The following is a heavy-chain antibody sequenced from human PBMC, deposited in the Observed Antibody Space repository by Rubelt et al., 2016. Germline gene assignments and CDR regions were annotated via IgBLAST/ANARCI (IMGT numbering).Heavy chain of an antibody. V-gene: IGHV3-66*04. CDR3: ARRVTGVIAANDD. Sequence: EVQLVESGGTLVKPGGSLRLSCAASGFAVSSNYMSWVRQAPARGLEWVSIIYSGGSTYYADSVKGRFTISRDNSKNTLYLQMINLRAEDTAVYYCARRVTGVIAANDDWGQGSLVTVSS. J-gene: IGHJ4*02. CDR2: IYSGGST. CDR1: GFAVSSNY. D-gene: IGHD6-13*01.